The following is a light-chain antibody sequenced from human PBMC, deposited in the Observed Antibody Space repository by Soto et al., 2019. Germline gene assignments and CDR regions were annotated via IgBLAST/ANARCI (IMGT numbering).Light chain of an antibody. Sequence: QSVLTQPPSVSGAPGQRVTISCTGSRSNIGAGYDVHWYQQLPGTAPKLLIYGNNNRPSGVPDRFSGSKSGTSASLAITGLQAEDEADYYCQSYDSSLSGVVFGGGTQLTVL. CDR2: GNN. CDR3: QSYDSSLSGVV. CDR1: RSNIGAGYD. J-gene: IGLJ2*01. V-gene: IGLV1-40*01.